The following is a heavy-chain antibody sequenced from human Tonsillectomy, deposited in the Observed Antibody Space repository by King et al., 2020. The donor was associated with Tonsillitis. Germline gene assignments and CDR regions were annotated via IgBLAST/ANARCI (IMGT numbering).Heavy chain of an antibody. CDR1: GFTFSSYS. J-gene: IGHJ6*02. CDR3: ARDLYYYDSSGNLGENYYYYGMDV. D-gene: IGHD3-22*01. Sequence: EVQLVESGGGLVQPGGSLRLSCAASGFTFSSYSMNWVRQAPGKGLEWVSYITSSSSTIYDADSVKGRFTISRDNAKNSLYLQMNSLRAEDTAVYYCARDLYYYDSSGNLGENYYYYGMDVWGQGTTVTVSS. V-gene: IGHV3-48*01. CDR2: ITSSSSTI.